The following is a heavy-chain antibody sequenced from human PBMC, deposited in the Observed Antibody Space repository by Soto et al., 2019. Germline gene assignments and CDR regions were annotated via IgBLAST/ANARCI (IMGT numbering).Heavy chain of an antibody. CDR3: ARVSVYYYDSSGYPDFDY. J-gene: IGHJ4*02. CDR1: GYTFTRYC. CDR2: ISAYNGNT. Sequence: ASVKVSCKASGYTFTRYCISWVRQAPGQGLEWMGWISAYNGNTNYAQKLQGRATMTTDTSTSTAYMELRSLRSDDTAVYYCARVSVYYYDSSGYPDFDYWGQGTLVTVS. D-gene: IGHD3-22*01. V-gene: IGHV1-18*01.